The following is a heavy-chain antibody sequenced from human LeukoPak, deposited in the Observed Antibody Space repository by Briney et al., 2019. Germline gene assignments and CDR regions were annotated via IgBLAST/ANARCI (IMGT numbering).Heavy chain of an antibody. CDR1: GFTFSSYA. J-gene: IGHJ4*02. Sequence: GGSLRLSCAASGFTFSSYAMSWVRQAPGKGLEWVSAISGSGGSTYYSDSVKGRFTISRDNSKNTLYMQMNSLRAEDTAVYYCAKPSRYCSGGTCYPGDYFDYWGQGTLVTVSS. V-gene: IGHV3-23*01. CDR3: AKPSRYCSGGTCYPGDYFDY. CDR2: ISGSGGST. D-gene: IGHD2-15*01.